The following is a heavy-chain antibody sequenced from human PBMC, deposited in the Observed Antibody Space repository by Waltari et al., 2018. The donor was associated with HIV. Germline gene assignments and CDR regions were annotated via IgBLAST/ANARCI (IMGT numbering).Heavy chain of an antibody. CDR1: GYTFMNYA. Sequence: QVQLVQSGAEVKKPGASVKVSCTASGYTFMNYAVHWVRQAPGHSLEWMGWINTDNGNTKYSQKFQGRITIIRDSSARTVYMDLTSLRSEDTAVYYCARGPNSSSGRYYFDYWGQGTLVTVSS. V-gene: IGHV1-3*04. J-gene: IGHJ4*02. CDR2: INTDNGNT. D-gene: IGHD6-19*01. CDR3: ARGPNSSSGRYYFDY.